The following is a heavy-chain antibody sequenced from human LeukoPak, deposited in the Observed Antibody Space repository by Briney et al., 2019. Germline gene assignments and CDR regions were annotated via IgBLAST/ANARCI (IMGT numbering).Heavy chain of an antibody. D-gene: IGHD6-13*01. CDR3: AKERYSSSWYVFDY. Sequence: RAGGSLRLSCAVSGFTFTSYAMSWVRQAPGKGLEWVSAISGSGGSTCYADSVKGRFTISRDNSKNTLFLQMNSLRADDTAVYYCAKERYSSSWYVFDYWGQGSLVTVSS. CDR1: GFTFTSYA. J-gene: IGHJ4*02. V-gene: IGHV3-23*01. CDR2: ISGSGGST.